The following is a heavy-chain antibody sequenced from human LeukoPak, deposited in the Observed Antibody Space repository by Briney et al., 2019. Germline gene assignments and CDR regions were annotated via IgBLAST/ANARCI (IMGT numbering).Heavy chain of an antibody. V-gene: IGHV3-66*01. CDR2: IYSGDST. D-gene: IGHD2-21*01. J-gene: IGHJ6*02. CDR3: ARGKRESDSGYYYYYGMDV. Sequence: GGSLRLSCAASGFTVSSNYVSWVRQAPGKGLEWVSVIYSGDSTYYADSVKGRFTISRDNSKNTLYLQMNSLRAEDTAVYYCARGKRESDSGYYYYYGMDVWGQGTTVTVSS. CDR1: GFTVSSNY.